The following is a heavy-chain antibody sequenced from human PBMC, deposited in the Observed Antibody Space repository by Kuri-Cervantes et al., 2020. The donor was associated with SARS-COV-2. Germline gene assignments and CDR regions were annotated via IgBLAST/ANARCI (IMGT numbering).Heavy chain of an antibody. J-gene: IGHJ4*02. V-gene: IGHV1-18*01. CDR2: INPSGGST. D-gene: IGHD6-6*01. CDR1: GYTFTSYG. Sequence: ASVKVSCKASGYTFTSYGISWVRQAPGQGLEWMGIINPSGGSTSYAQKFQGRVTMTTDTSTSTAYMELRSLRSDDTAVYYCARDLGQLGRAIDYWGQGTLVTVSS. CDR3: ARDLGQLGRAIDY.